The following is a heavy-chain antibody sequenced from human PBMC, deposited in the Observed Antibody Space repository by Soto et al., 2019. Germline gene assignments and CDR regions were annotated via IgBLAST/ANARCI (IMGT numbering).Heavy chain of an antibody. V-gene: IGHV3-30*18. J-gene: IGHJ5*02. Sequence: LXLSFAASGFTCNTYGMHWVRQAPGKGLEWVAFISYDGSNEYYADSVKGRFTISRDNSKNTVFLQMNSLRGEDTAVYYCAKSLAVAAGWFDPWGQGALVTVSS. CDR2: ISYDGSNE. CDR3: AKSLAVAAGWFDP. D-gene: IGHD6-19*01. CDR1: GFTCNTYG.